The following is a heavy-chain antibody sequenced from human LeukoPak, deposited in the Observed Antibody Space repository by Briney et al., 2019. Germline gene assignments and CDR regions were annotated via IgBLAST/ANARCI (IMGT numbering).Heavy chain of an antibody. J-gene: IGHJ4*02. CDR3: ARVDLRAAFFDY. CDR2: IYTSGNT. V-gene: IGHV4-4*07. Sequence: SETLSLTCTVSGGTISNYYWTWIRQPAGKGLEWIGRIYTSGNTGYTPSLKSRVTMSVDTSKNQFSLNLSSVTAADTAVYYCARVDLRAAFFDYWGQGTLVTVSS. CDR1: GGTISNYY. D-gene: IGHD2-15*01.